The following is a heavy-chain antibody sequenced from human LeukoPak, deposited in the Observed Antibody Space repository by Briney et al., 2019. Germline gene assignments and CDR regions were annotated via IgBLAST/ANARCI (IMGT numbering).Heavy chain of an antibody. J-gene: IGHJ4*01. Sequence: SETLSLTCTVSGGSISSYYWGWIRRPPGRGLEWIGSIYYSGSTYYNPSLKSRVTMSVDTSKNQFSLKLSSVTAADTAVYYCARHSHYYESRDSLAYWGQGTLVTVSS. D-gene: IGHD3-22*01. CDR3: ARHSHYYESRDSLAY. CDR2: IYYSGST. V-gene: IGHV4-39*01. CDR1: GGSISSYY.